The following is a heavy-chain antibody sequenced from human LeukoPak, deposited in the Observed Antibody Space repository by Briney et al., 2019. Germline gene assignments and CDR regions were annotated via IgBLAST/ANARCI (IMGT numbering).Heavy chain of an antibody. J-gene: IGHJ3*02. D-gene: IGHD3-22*01. V-gene: IGHV4-61*02. CDR2: IYTSGST. CDR1: GGSISSGSYY. Sequence: SQTLSLTCTVSGGSISSGSYYWSWIRQPAGKGLEWIGRIYTSGSTNYNPSLKSRVTISVDTSKNQFSLKLSSVTAADTAVYYCARDRDSSGYYYGSENPHAFDIWGQGTMVTVSS. CDR3: ARDRDSSGYYYGSENPHAFDI.